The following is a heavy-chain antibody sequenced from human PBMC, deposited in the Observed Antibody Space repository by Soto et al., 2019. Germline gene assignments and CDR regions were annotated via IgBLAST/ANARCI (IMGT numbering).Heavy chain of an antibody. J-gene: IGHJ6*02. Sequence: QVQLVQSGAEVKKPGSSVKVSCKASGGTFRSYSISWVRQAPGQGLEWMGGIIPIFDITNYAQKFQGRVTITADESMSTAYMELSSLGSDDTAVYYCARPDEGGYSSNHHYYYALDVWCQGTTVTV. D-gene: IGHD3-22*01. CDR2: IIPIFDIT. CDR1: GGTFRSYS. CDR3: ARPDEGGYSSNHHYYYALDV. V-gene: IGHV1-69*01.